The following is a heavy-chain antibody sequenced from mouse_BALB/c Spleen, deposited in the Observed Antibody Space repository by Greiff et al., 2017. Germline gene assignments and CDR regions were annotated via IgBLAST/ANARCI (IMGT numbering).Heavy chain of an antibody. CDR2: ISSGGSNI. V-gene: IGHV5-17*02. CDR3: ARRGDYYGSSYPYWYFDV. Sequence: EVKVVESGGGLVQPGGSRKLSCAASGFTFSSFGMYWVRQAPEKGLEWVAYISSGGSNIYYADTVKGRFTIARDNPKNTLFLQMTSLGSEDTAMYYCARRGDYYGSSYPYWYFDVWGAGTTITVSS. D-gene: IGHD1-1*01. CDR1: GFTFSSFG. J-gene: IGHJ1*01.